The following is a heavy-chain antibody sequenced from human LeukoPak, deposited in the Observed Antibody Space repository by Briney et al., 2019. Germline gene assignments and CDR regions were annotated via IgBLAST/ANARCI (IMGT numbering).Heavy chain of an antibody. V-gene: IGHV5-51*01. CDR1: GYPFTNYW. J-gene: IGHJ3*02. D-gene: IGHD2-2*01. CDR3: ARKFCSSTTCYVAFDM. Sequence: GESLKISFKGSGYPFTNYWIGWVRQMPGKGLEYMGIIYPRDSDTRYSPSFEGQVTISADKSISTAYLQWSSLKASDTATYFCARKFCSSTTCYVAFDMWGQGTMVTVSS. CDR2: IYPRDSDT.